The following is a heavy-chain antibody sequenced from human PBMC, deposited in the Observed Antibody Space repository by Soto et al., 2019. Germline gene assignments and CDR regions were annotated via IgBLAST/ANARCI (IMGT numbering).Heavy chain of an antibody. D-gene: IGHD1-1*01. CDR2: MNPNKGNS. CDR1: GYTFTSYD. CDR3: ARRAETNGWNGFGADKYYFDF. J-gene: IGHJ4*02. Sequence: QVQLVQSGAEVRKPGASVKVSCEASGYTFTSYDIYWVRQATGQGLEWMGWMNPNKGNSGYAQRLQGRVTITSDTSKSTGHMEVSSLRSEDTAVYYCARRAETNGWNGFGADKYYFDFWGQGTLLTVSS. V-gene: IGHV1-8*01.